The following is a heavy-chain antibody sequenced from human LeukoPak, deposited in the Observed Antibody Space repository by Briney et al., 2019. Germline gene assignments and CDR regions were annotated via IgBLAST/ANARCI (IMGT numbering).Heavy chain of an antibody. Sequence: SETLSLTCAVYGGSFSGYYWSRIRQPPGKGLEWIGEINHSGSTNYNPSLKSRVTISVDTSKNHFSLKLSSVTAADTAVYYCSRVAGRNDIDYWGQGTLVTVPS. D-gene: IGHD3-22*01. CDR3: SRVAGRNDIDY. CDR2: INHSGST. CDR1: GGSFSGYY. V-gene: IGHV4-34*01. J-gene: IGHJ4*02.